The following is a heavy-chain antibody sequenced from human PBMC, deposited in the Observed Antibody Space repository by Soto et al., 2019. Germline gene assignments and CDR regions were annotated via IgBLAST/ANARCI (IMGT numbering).Heavy chain of an antibody. V-gene: IGHV1-69*12. Sequence: QVQLVQSGAEVKKPGSSVKVSCKASGGTFSSYAISWVRQAPGQGLEWMGGIIPIFGTANYAQKFQGRVTITADEATSTAYMELSSLRPEDTAVYHCARVRPEEQLAVGWFDPWGQGTLVTVSS. D-gene: IGHD6-13*01. CDR3: ARVRPEEQLAVGWFDP. J-gene: IGHJ5*02. CDR1: GGTFSSYA. CDR2: IIPIFGTA.